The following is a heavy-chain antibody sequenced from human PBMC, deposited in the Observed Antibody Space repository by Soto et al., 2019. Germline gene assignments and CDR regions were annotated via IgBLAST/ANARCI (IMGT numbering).Heavy chain of an antibody. D-gene: IGHD3-16*01. J-gene: IGHJ4*02. CDR1: GYTFTNFG. CDR2: ISAYNGNT. CDR3: ARGGTPIDY. V-gene: IGHV1-18*01. Sequence: QVQLVQSGAEVKKPGASVKVSCKASGYTFTNFGISWVRQAPGQGLEWMGWISAYNGNTNSAQNFQGRVTMTTDTSTSTAQMELRSRRSDDGAVYYFARGGTPIDYWGQGTLVTVSS.